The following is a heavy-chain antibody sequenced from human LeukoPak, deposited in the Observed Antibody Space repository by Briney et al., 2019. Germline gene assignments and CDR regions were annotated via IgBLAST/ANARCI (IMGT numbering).Heavy chain of an antibody. CDR2: INHSGST. Sequence: PSETLSLTCTVSGGSISSSSYYWSWIRQPPGKGLEWIGEINHSGSTNYNPSLKSRVTISVDTSKNQFSLKLSSVTAADTAVYYCARGRRYCSGTSCYTQPRRNWFDPWGQGTLVTVSS. D-gene: IGHD2-2*02. CDR3: ARGRRYCSGTSCYTQPRRNWFDP. CDR1: GGSISSSSYY. V-gene: IGHV4-39*07. J-gene: IGHJ5*02.